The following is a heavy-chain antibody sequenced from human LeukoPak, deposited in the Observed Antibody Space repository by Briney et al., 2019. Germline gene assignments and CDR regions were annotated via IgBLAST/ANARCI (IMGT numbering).Heavy chain of an antibody. CDR1: GFTFSSYA. Sequence: PGGSLRLSCAASGFTFSSYAMSWVRQAPGKGLEWVSVIYSGGSTYYADSVKGRFTISRDNSKNTLYLQMNSLRAEDTAVYYCARETFGYSSSWYVRWFDPWGQGTLVTVSS. V-gene: IGHV3-53*01. CDR2: IYSGGST. CDR3: ARETFGYSSSWYVRWFDP. D-gene: IGHD6-13*01. J-gene: IGHJ5*02.